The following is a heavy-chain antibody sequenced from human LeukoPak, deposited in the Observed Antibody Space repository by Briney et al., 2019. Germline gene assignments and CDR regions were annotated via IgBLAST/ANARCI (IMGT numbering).Heavy chain of an antibody. Sequence: PGGSLRLSCAASGFTVNSSYMSWVRQAQGKGLEWVSLIYSGGSTNYPDSVRGRFTISRDNSKNTLYLQMNSLRVEDTAVYYCASGRGFYWGQGTLVTVSS. CDR3: ASGRGFY. CDR2: IYSGGST. CDR1: GFTVNSSY. V-gene: IGHV3-53*01. D-gene: IGHD1-26*01. J-gene: IGHJ4*02.